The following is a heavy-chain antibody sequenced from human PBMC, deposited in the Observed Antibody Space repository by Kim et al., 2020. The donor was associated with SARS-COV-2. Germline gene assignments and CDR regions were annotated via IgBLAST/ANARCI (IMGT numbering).Heavy chain of an antibody. V-gene: IGHV4-59*01. CDR3: ARSQGATIFGVGHFPGPIDD. CDR1: GGSISSYY. D-gene: IGHD3-3*01. J-gene: IGHJ4*02. CDR2: IYYSGST. Sequence: ETLSLTCTVSGGSISSYYWSWIRQPPGKGLEWIGYIYYSGSTNYNPSLKSRVTISVDTSRNQFPLKLSSVTAADTAVYYCARSQGATIFGVGHFPGPIDDWGQGTVVTVSS.